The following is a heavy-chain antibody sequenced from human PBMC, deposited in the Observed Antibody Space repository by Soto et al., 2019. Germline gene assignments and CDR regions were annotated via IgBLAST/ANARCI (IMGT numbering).Heavy chain of an antibody. Sequence: GGSLRLSCAASGFTFSSYWMHWVRQAPGKGLVWVSRINSDGSSATYADSVKGRFTISRDNPKNTLYLQMNSLRAEDTAVYYCARDQSSGWYTQIDYWGQGTLVTVSS. D-gene: IGHD6-19*01. CDR1: GFTFSSYW. CDR3: ARDQSSGWYTQIDY. CDR2: INSDGSSA. J-gene: IGHJ4*02. V-gene: IGHV3-74*01.